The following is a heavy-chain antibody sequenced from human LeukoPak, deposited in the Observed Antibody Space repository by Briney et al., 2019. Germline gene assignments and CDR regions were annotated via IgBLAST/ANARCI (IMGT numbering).Heavy chain of an antibody. D-gene: IGHD3-22*01. CDR3: ARGGYYDSSGYSYAFDI. V-gene: IGHV4-59*12. CDR1: GGSISSYY. CDR2: IYYSGST. Sequence: PSETLSLTCTVSGGSISSYYWSWIRQPPGKGLEWIGYIYYSGSTNYNPSLKSRVTISVDTSKIQFSLKLSSVTAADTAVYYCARGGYYDSSGYSYAFDIWGQGTMVTVSS. J-gene: IGHJ3*02.